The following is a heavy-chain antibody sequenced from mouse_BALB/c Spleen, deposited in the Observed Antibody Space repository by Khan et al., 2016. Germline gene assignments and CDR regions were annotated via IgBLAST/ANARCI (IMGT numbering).Heavy chain of an antibody. Sequence: EVQLQESGPGLVKPSQSLSLTCTVTGYSITSDYAWNWIRQFPGNKLEWMGYISYSGITSYNPSLKSRISITRDTSKKQFFLQLLSVTTEATATYYGAYDGYYACFPYWGQGTLITVSA. CDR2: ISYSGIT. D-gene: IGHD2-3*01. V-gene: IGHV3-2*02. CDR3: AYDGYYACFPY. CDR1: GYSITSDYA. J-gene: IGHJ3*01.